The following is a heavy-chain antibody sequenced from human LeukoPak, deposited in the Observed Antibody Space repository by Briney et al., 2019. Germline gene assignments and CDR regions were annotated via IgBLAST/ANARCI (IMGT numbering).Heavy chain of an antibody. CDR1: GYTFTGYD. D-gene: IGHD5-18*01. CDR3: ARDTTMITYWFDP. J-gene: IGHJ5*02. CDR2: INPNSGGT. Sequence: GASVKVPCKASGYTFTGYDMHWVRQAPGQGLEWMGWINPNSGGTNYAQKFQGRVTMTRDTSVSTAYMELNRLRSDDTGVYYCARDTTMITYWFDPWGQGTLVTVSS. V-gene: IGHV1-2*02.